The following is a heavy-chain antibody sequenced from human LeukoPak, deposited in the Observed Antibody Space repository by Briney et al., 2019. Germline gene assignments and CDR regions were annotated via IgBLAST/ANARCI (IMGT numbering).Heavy chain of an antibody. CDR3: ARGMKEGYSYDMDLKWYFDY. V-gene: IGHV3-64*02. J-gene: IGHJ4*02. Sequence: GGSLRLSCAASGFTFSTCAMHWVRQAPGKGLEYVSTISSNGDSTYYADSVKGRFTISRDNSKNTLFLQMGSLRAEDMAVYYCARGMKEGYSYDMDLKWYFDYWGQGNLVTVSS. CDR1: GFTFSTCA. CDR2: ISSNGDST. D-gene: IGHD5-18*01.